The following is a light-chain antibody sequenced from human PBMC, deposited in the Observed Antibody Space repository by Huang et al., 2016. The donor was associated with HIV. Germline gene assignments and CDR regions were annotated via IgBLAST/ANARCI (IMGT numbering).Light chain of an antibody. CDR1: QNIDGD. V-gene: IGKV3-15*01. Sequence: ETVMTQSPATLSVSPGERATLSCRARQNIDGDLAWYQQKPGQAPRLLIYGASTRATGIPARINGSGSETDFTLTISSLQSEDSAVYYCQQYNHWPPLTFGGGTKVEIK. J-gene: IGKJ4*01. CDR3: QQYNHWPPLT. CDR2: GAS.